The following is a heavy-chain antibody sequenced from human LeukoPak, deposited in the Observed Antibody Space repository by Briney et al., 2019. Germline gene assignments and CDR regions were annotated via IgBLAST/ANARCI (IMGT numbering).Heavy chain of an antibody. V-gene: IGHV3-30*18. Sequence: GRSLRLSCAASGFTFSSYGMHWVRQAPGKGLEWVAVISYDGSNKYYADSVKGRFTISRDNSKNTLYLQMNSLRAEDTAVYYCAKAPRGGPWFGELFDYWGQGTLVTVSS. CDR3: AKAPRGGPWFGELFDY. J-gene: IGHJ4*02. CDR2: ISYDGSNK. D-gene: IGHD3-10*01. CDR1: GFTFSSYG.